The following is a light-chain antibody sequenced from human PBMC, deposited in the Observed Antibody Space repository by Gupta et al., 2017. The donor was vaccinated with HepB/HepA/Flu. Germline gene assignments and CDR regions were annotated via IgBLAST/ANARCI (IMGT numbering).Light chain of an antibody. CDR3: QQYNNWPLT. J-gene: IGKJ4*01. CDR2: GAS. CDR1: QSVSSN. V-gene: IGKV3-15*01. Sequence: EIVMTQSPATLSVSPGERATLSCRTSQSVSSNLAWYQQKPGQAPRLLIYGASTRATGIPARFIGSGSGTEFTLTISSLQPEDFAVYYCQQYNNWPLTFGGGTKVEIK.